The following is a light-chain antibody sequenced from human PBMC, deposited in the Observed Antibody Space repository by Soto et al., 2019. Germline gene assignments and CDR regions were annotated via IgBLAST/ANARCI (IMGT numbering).Light chain of an antibody. CDR3: QQRTNWLT. CDR2: DAS. Sequence: EIVLTQSTATLSLSPGERVTLSCRASQNVSTYLAWYQQKPGQAPRLLIYDASDRATGIPARFSGSGSGTVFTLTISSPEPEDSAVYFCQQRTNWLTFGPGTKLDIK. CDR1: QNVSTY. J-gene: IGKJ3*01. V-gene: IGKV3-11*01.